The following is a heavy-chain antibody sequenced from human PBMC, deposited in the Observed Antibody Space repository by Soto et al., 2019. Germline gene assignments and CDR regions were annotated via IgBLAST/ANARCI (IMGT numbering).Heavy chain of an antibody. CDR2: IYYSGST. J-gene: IGHJ4*02. CDR1: GGSVRSSTYY. V-gene: IGHV4-39*01. Sequence: QLRLQESGPGLVKSSETLSLTCTVSGGSVRSSTYYWGWIRQSPGKGLEWIGSIYYSGSTHNNPSPKSRATMSVDTYTNQFSLKLMSVTAADTAIYYCTRHEGGAAADRPLDYWGQGTLVTVSS. CDR3: TRHEGGAAADRPLDY. D-gene: IGHD6-13*01.